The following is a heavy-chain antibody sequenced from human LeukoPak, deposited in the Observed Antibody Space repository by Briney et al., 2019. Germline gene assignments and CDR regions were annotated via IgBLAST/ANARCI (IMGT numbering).Heavy chain of an antibody. Sequence: GASVKVSCKASGYTFTSNALGWVRQAPGQGLEWTGWINTNTGNPTYAQGFTGRFVFSLDTSDNTAYLQISSLQAEDTAVYSCASFFCTSALCYYLDYWGQGTLVTVSS. CDR3: ASFFCTSALCYYLDY. V-gene: IGHV7-4-1*02. CDR2: INTNTGNP. J-gene: IGHJ4*02. D-gene: IGHD2-8*01. CDR1: GYTFTSNA.